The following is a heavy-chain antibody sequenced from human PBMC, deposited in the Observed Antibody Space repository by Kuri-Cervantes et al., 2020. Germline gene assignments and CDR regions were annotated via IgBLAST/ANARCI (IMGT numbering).Heavy chain of an antibody. V-gene: IGHV3-23*01. CDR2: ISGSGGST. CDR3: AKETARQWLVRSNIDY. CDR1: GFTFSSYA. D-gene: IGHD6-19*01. Sequence: GESLKISCAASGFTFSSYAMSWVRQAPGKGLEWVSAISGSGGSTYYADSVKGRFTISRDNSKNTLYLQMNSLRAEDTAVYYCAKETARQWLVRSNIDYWGQGTLVTVSS. J-gene: IGHJ4*02.